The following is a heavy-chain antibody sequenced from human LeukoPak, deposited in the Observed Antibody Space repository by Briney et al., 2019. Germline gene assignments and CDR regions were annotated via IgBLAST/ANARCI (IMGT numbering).Heavy chain of an antibody. D-gene: IGHD3-10*01. J-gene: IGHJ6*03. Sequence: PSETLSLTCTVSGGSISSYYWSWIRQPAGKGLEWIGRIHTSGSTNYNPSLKSRVTMSVDTSKNQSSLKLSSVTAADTAVYYCAGGYYYGSGSYSYMDVWGKGTTVTISS. CDR2: IHTSGST. CDR1: GGSISSYY. CDR3: AGGYYYGSGSYSYMDV. V-gene: IGHV4-4*07.